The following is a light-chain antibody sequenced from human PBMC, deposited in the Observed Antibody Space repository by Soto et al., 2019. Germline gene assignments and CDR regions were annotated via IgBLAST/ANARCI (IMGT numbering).Light chain of an antibody. Sequence: EIVMTQSPATLSVSPGASATLSCRASQSVSSNLAWYQQNPGQAPRLLIYGASTRATGIPARFSGSGSGTEFTLTISSLQSEDFAVYYWQKYNNWPPITVGQGTRLEIK. CDR1: QSVSSN. CDR2: GAS. J-gene: IGKJ5*01. V-gene: IGKV3-15*01. CDR3: QKYNNWPPIT.